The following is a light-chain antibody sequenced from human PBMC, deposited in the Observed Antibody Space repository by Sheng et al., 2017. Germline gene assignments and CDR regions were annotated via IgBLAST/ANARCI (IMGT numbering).Light chain of an antibody. CDR1: QGIGNY. J-gene: IGKJ5*01. CDR3: QQSHSIPLT. Sequence: DIQMTQFPSSLSASVGDRVTITCRAGQGIGNYLNWYQHKPGKAPDLLIYAASSLQSGVPSRFSGSGSGTDFTLTISSLQREDFATYYCQQSHSIPLTFGQGTRLDIK. CDR2: AAS. V-gene: IGKV1-39*01.